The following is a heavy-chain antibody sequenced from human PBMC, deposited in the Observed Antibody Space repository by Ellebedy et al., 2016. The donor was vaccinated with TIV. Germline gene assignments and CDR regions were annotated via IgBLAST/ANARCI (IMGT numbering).Heavy chain of an antibody. CDR3: ARDKEHVLRFLEWSPRGIDY. CDR2: ISAYNGNT. D-gene: IGHD3-3*01. CDR1: GYTFTSYG. Sequence: AASVKVSCKASGYTFTSYGISWVRQAPGQGLEWMGWISAYNGNTNYAQKLQGRVTMTTDTSTSTAYMELRSLRSDDTAVYYCARDKEHVLRFLEWSPRGIDYWGQGTLVTVSS. J-gene: IGHJ4*02. V-gene: IGHV1-18*01.